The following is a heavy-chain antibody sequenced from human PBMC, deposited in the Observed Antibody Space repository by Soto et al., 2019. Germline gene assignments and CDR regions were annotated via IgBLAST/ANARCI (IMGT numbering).Heavy chain of an antibody. CDR3: ARDNGREQYYDSSGYWYYFDY. V-gene: IGHV4-59*11. CDR1: CGSLSSHY. CDR2: IYYSGST. Sequence: SETLSLTRTVSCGSLSSHYLSRVRPPPGKGLGWIGYIYYSGSTNYNPSLKSRVTISVDTSKNQFSLKLSSVTAADTAVYYCARDNGREQYYDSSGYWYYFDYWGQGTLVTVSS. J-gene: IGHJ4*02. D-gene: IGHD3-22*01.